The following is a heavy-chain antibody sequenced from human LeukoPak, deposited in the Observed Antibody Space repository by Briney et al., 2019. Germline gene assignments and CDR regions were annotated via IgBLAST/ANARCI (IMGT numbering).Heavy chain of an antibody. CDR2: IIPIFGTA. V-gene: IGHV1-69*06. CDR3: ARAMGSSGTIDY. Sequence: ASVKVSCKASGGTFSSYAISWVRQAPGQGLEWMGAIIPIFGTANYAQKFQGRVTITADKSTSTAYMELSSLRSEDTAVYYCARAMGSSGTIDYWGQGTLVTVSS. D-gene: IGHD6-19*01. CDR1: GGTFSSYA. J-gene: IGHJ4*02.